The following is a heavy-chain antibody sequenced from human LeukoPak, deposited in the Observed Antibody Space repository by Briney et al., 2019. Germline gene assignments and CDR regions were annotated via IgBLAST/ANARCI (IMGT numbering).Heavy chain of an antibody. V-gene: IGHV4-59*01. Sequence: PSETLSLTCTVSGGSISSYYWSWIRQPPGKGLEWIGYIYYSGSTNYNPSLKSRVTISVDTSKNQFSLKLSSVTAANTAVYYCARDFRSTSHPGFGAFDIWGQGTMVTVSS. J-gene: IGHJ3*02. CDR1: GGSISSYY. D-gene: IGHD3-3*01. CDR2: IYYSGST. CDR3: ARDFRSTSHPGFGAFDI.